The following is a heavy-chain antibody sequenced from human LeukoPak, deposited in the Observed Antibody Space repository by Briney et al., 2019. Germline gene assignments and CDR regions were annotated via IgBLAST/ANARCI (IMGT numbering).Heavy chain of an antibody. D-gene: IGHD5-12*01. J-gene: IGHJ4*02. Sequence: SETLSLTCAVYGGSFSGYYWSWIRQPPGKGLEWIGYIYYSGSTNYNPSLKSRVTISVDTSKNQFSLKLSSVTAADTAVYYCARHATTYGGYDYWGQGTLVTVSS. CDR3: ARHATTYGGYDY. CDR2: IYYSGST. V-gene: IGHV4-59*08. CDR1: GGSFSGYY.